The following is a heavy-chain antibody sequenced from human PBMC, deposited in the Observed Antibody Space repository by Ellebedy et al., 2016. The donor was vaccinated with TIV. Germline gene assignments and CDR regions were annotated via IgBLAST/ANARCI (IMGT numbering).Heavy chain of an antibody. J-gene: IGHJ4*02. CDR1: GFTFNRYG. D-gene: IGHD2-21*02. Sequence: GESLKISCAAFGFTFNRYGMHLVRQAPGKGLEWVAFIWYDGGNKYYADSVKGRFTISRDNSKNTLYLQMNNVGAEDTAVFYCARNRHVDRGDCLDHWGQGTLVTVSS. V-gene: IGHV3-33*08. CDR2: IWYDGGNK. CDR3: ARNRHVDRGDCLDH.